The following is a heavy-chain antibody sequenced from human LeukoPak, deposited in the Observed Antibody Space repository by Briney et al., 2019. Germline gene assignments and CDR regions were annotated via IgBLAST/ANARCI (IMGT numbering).Heavy chain of an antibody. D-gene: IGHD2-2*02. CDR1: GFTFSTYA. CDR2: ISGSSGST. CDR3: AKGPYCSTTSCYTMGCFDP. V-gene: IGHV3-23*01. J-gene: IGHJ5*02. Sequence: GGSLRLSCAASGFTFSTYAMSWVRQAPGKGLEWVSSISGSSGSTYYADSVKGRFTISRDNSKNMLYLQMDSLRTEDTAVYYCAKGPYCSTTSCYTMGCFDPWGQGTLVTVSS.